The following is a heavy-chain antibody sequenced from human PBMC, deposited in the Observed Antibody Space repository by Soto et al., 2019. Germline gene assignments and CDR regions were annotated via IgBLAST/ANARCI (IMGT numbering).Heavy chain of an antibody. D-gene: IGHD6-6*01. CDR3: ARAPTYSSSPAIFDY. V-gene: IGHV1-2*02. Sequence: AASVKVSCKASGYTFTGYYMHWVRQAPGQGLEWMGWINPNSGGTNYAQKFQGRVTMTRDTSISTAYMELSRLRSDDTAVYYCARAPTYSSSPAIFDYWGQGTLVTVSS. CDR2: INPNSGGT. J-gene: IGHJ4*02. CDR1: GYTFTGYY.